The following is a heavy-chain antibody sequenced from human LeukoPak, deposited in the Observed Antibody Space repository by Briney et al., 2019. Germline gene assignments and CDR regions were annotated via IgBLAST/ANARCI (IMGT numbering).Heavy chain of an antibody. CDR3: AKSRYNHSKFDY. CDR2: ISGSGGTT. J-gene: IGHJ4*02. D-gene: IGHD1-1*01. CDR1: GFTFSSYA. V-gene: IGHV3-23*01. Sequence: PGGSLRLSCAAAGFTFSSYAMSGVRQAPGKGLEWVSAISGSGGTTYYADSAKGRFTISRDNSRNTLYLQMTSLRAEDTAVHYCAKSRYNHSKFDYWGQGTLVTVSS.